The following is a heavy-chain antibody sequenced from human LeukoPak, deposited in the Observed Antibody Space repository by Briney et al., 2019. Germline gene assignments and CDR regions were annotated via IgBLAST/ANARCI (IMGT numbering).Heavy chain of an antibody. CDR3: ARGIAAAHFDY. Sequence: SETLSLTCTVSGYSISSGYYWGWIRQPPGKGLEWIGYIYYSGSTNYNPSLKSRVTISVDTSKNQFSLKLSSVTAADTAVYYCARGIAAAHFDYWGQGTLVTVSS. V-gene: IGHV4-61*05. J-gene: IGHJ4*02. D-gene: IGHD6-13*01. CDR2: IYYSGST. CDR1: GYSISSGYY.